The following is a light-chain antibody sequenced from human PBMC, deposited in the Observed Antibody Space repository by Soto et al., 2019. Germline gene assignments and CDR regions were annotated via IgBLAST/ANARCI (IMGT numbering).Light chain of an antibody. CDR1: QSVSSSY. CDR3: QQYGSSPRT. J-gene: IGKJ1*01. CDR2: GAS. V-gene: IGKV3-20*01. Sequence: EIVLTQSPGTLSLSPWEIATLSCRASQSVSSSYLAWYQQKPGQAPRLLIYGASSRATGIPDRFSGSGSGTDFTLTISRLGPEDFAVYYCQQYGSSPRTFGHGTKVDIK.